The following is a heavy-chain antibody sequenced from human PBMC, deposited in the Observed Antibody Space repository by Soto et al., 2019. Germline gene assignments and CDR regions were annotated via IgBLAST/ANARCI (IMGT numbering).Heavy chain of an antibody. D-gene: IGHD4-17*01. J-gene: IGHJ4*02. CDR3: ARYAAEVTTFFDQ. CDR2: ISGSGGDT. Sequence: GGSLRLSCSASGFTFTSYAMNWVRQAPGKGLEWVSGISGSGGDTKSADAGKGRFTISRDNAKKSLYLEMHSLRAEDTAMYYCARYAAEVTTFFDQWGQGTLVTVSS. CDR1: GFTFTSYA. V-gene: IGHV3-21*01.